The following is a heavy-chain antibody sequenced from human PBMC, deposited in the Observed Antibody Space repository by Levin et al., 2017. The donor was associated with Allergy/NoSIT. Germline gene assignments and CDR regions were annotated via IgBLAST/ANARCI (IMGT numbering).Heavy chain of an antibody. V-gene: IGHV3-23*01. D-gene: IGHD3-3*01. CDR1: GFTFNNYA. Sequence: PGGSLRLSCATSGFTFNNYAMSWVRQAPGKGLEWVSAISGSGSTTYYADSVKGRFTISRDNSKNTVYLQLNSLRAGDTALYYCAREEWFGGGYYFDYWGQGILVTVSS. CDR2: ISGSGSTT. J-gene: IGHJ4*02. CDR3: AREEWFGGGYYFDY.